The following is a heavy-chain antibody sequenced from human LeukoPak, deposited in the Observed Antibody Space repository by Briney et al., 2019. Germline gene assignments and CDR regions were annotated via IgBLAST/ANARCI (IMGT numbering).Heavy chain of an antibody. CDR1: GYTFTGYY. CDR3: ARDLYYSSSSPRSFDY. J-gene: IGHJ4*02. Sequence: ASVKVSRKASGYTFTGYYMHWVRQAPGQGLEWMGRINPNSGGTNYAQKFQGRVTMTRDTSISTACMELSRLRSDDTAMYYCARDLYYSSSSPRSFDYWGQGTLVTVSS. D-gene: IGHD6-6*01. CDR2: INPNSGGT. V-gene: IGHV1-2*06.